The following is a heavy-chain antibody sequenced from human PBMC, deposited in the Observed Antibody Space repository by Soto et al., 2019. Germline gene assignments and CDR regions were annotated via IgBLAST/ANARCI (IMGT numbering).Heavy chain of an antibody. Sequence: SETLSLTCTVSGGSVSRGSYYWSWIRQPPGKGLEWIGYIYYSGSTNYNPSLKSRVTISVDTSKNQFSLKLSSVTAADTAVYYCARYSSGWDYFDYWGQGTLVTVSS. V-gene: IGHV4-61*01. CDR1: GGSVSRGSYY. J-gene: IGHJ4*02. CDR3: ARYSSGWDYFDY. CDR2: IYYSGST. D-gene: IGHD6-19*01.